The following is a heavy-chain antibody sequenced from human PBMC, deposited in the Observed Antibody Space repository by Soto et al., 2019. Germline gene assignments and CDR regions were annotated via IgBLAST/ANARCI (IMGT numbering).Heavy chain of an antibody. V-gene: IGHV5-10-1*01. Sequence: GESLKISCKGSGYSFTSYWISWVRQMPGKGLEWMGRIDPSDSYTNYSPSFQGHVTISADKSISTAYLQWSSLKASDTAMYYWASVHRRTTGYFDDWGPGTLVTVYS. CDR1: GYSFTSYW. J-gene: IGHJ4*02. CDR3: ASVHRRTTGYFDD. CDR2: IDPSDSYT.